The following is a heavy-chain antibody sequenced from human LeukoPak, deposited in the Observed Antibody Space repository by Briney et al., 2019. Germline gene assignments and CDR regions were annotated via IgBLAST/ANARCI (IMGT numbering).Heavy chain of an antibody. J-gene: IGHJ4*02. V-gene: IGHV5-51*01. D-gene: IGHD6-13*01. CDR2: IYPGDSDT. CDR3: ARHGLGYSSSWYGDY. CDR1: GYTFTSHW. Sequence: GESLKISCKTAGYTFTSHWIGWVRQMPGKGLEWMGIIYPGDSDTRYSPSFQGQVTISADKSISTAYLQWSSLKASDTAMYYCARHGLGYSSSWYGDYWGQGTLVTVSS.